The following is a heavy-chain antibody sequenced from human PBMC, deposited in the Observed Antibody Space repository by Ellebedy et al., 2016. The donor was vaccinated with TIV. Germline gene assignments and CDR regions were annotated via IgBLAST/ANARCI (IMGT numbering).Heavy chain of an antibody. V-gene: IGHV1-18*01. CDR1: GYTFTTYG. CDR3: ARDGGINYFDP. J-gene: IGHJ5*02. D-gene: IGHD4-11*01. Sequence: AASVKVSCKTSGYTFTTYGVTWVRQAPGQGLEWMGWISGYTGDTNFAQKFQDRLTMTTDTSTSTAFMELRNLTSDDTAVYFCARDGGINYFDPWGQGTLVTVS. CDR2: ISGYTGDT.